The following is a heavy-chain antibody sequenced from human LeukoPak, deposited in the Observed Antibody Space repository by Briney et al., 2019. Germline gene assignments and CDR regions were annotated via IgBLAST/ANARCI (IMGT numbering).Heavy chain of an antibody. V-gene: IGHV3-7*03. CDR2: VNQDGSDM. D-gene: IGHD3-10*01. Sequence: GGSLRLSCAASGFTFSLYWMNWVRLTPGKGLEWVAKVNQDGSDMYYVDSVKGRSFVSRDNARNLVYLQMNSLRVDDTAVYYCARDFPGIGRGTFDFWGQGTIIIVSS. CDR1: GFTFSLYW. CDR3: ARDFPGIGRGTFDF. J-gene: IGHJ3*01.